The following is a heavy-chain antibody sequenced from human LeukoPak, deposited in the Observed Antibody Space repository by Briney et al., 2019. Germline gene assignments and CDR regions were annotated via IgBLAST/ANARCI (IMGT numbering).Heavy chain of an antibody. CDR3: ASGGQLEQTRTLFDY. V-gene: IGHV4-34*01. CDR1: GGSFSGYY. CDR2: INHSGST. D-gene: IGHD1/OR15-1a*01. J-gene: IGHJ4*02. Sequence: SETLSLTCAVYGGSFSGYYWSWIRQPPGKGLEWIGEINHSGSTNYNPSLKSRVTISVDTSKNQFSLKLSSVTAADTAVYYCASGGQLEQTRTLFDYWGQGTLVTVSS.